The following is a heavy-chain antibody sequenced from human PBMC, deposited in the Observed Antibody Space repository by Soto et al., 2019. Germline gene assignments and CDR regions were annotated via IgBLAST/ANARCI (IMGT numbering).Heavy chain of an antibody. CDR3: AGALENQYFYYGLNV. Sequence: PVGSLRLSCAASGFTFSDHYMDWVRQAPGKGLEWVAATTYDGGIKHYVDSVKGRFTISRDNSKNTLYLQMNSLRVEDTATYYCAGALENQYFYYGLNVCGQRTTVTVSS. J-gene: IGHJ6*02. D-gene: IGHD1-1*01. V-gene: IGHV3-30*03. CDR2: TTYDGGIK. CDR1: GFTFSDHY.